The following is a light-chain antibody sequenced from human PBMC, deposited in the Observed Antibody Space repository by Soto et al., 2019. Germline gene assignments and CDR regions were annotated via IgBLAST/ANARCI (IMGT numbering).Light chain of an antibody. CDR3: SSHAGSTFVI. Sequence: QSALTQPPSASGSSGQSVTISCTGTASDVGGYNSVSWYQQHPGKAPQLMIYEVSKRPSGVPDRFSGSKSGNTASLTVSGLQADDEADYYCSSHAGSTFVIFGGGTKLTVL. CDR2: EVS. CDR1: ASDVGGYNS. V-gene: IGLV2-8*01. J-gene: IGLJ2*01.